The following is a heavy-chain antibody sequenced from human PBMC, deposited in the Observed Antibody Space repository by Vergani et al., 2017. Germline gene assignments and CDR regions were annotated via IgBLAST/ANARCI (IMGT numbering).Heavy chain of an antibody. D-gene: IGHD2-15*01. Sequence: QVQLQESGPGLVKPSETLSLTCTVSGDSVISTDYHWGWIRQPPGKGLEWIGSMDYSGSPSYNPSLESRISISFETPKNQFSLRLTSVTAADPAVYYCASKRGACRAAYCHSYDFWGPGTLVGVSS. CDR3: ASKRGACRAAYCHSYDF. CDR1: GDSVISTDYH. V-gene: IGHV4-39*01. CDR2: MDYSGSP. J-gene: IGHJ4*02.